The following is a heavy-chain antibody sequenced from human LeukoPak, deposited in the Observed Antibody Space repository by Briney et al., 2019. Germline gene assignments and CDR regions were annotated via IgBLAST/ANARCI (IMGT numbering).Heavy chain of an antibody. Sequence: SCKASGYTFTGYYMHWVRQAPGKGLEWVAVIWYDGSNKYYADSVKGRFTISRDNSKNTLYLQMNSLRAEDTAVYYCARVTRGYYSDYWGQGTLVTVSS. CDR1: GYTFTGYY. J-gene: IGHJ4*02. CDR2: IWYDGSNK. V-gene: IGHV3-33*01. D-gene: IGHD3-3*01. CDR3: ARVTRGYYSDY.